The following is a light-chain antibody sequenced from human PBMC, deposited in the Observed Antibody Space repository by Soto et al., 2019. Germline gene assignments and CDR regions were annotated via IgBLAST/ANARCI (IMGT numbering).Light chain of an antibody. CDR3: QQYDNYDIT. Sequence: DIQMTQSPSSLFASVGDRVTITCQATQHINIYLNWYQQKPGKAPKLLIYDVSNLETGVPSRFSGSGSETHFTLTINSLQPEDIATYYCQQYDNYDITFGQGTRLEIK. CDR1: QHINIY. CDR2: DVS. V-gene: IGKV1-33*01. J-gene: IGKJ5*01.